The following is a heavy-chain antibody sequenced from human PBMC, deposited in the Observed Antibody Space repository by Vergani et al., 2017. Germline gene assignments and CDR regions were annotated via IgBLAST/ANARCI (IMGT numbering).Heavy chain of an antibody. CDR2: IYPADSDT. CDR1: EYSFGNYW. V-gene: IGHV5-51*01. J-gene: IGHJ4*02. Sequence: EVELVQSGPEMRKPGESLKISCKGSEYSFGNYWIGWVRQVPGKGLEWMGIIYPADSDTRYSLSFQGQVTISADKSISTAFLQWDSLKASDTALYYCARHTTFTDSWGQGTLVTVSS. D-gene: IGHD2/OR15-2a*01. CDR3: ARHTTFTDS.